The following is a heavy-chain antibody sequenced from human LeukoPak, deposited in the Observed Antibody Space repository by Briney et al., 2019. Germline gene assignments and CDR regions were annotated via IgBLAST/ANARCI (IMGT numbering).Heavy chain of an antibody. V-gene: IGHV3-30*18. Sequence: GGSLRLSCAASGFTFSSYGMHWVRQAPGKGLEWVAVISYDGSNKYYADSVKGRFTISRDNSKNTLYLQMNSLRAEDTAVYYCAKGAYYYDSSGRGAFDIWGQGTMVTVSS. J-gene: IGHJ3*02. CDR1: GFTFSSYG. CDR3: AKGAYYYDSSGRGAFDI. D-gene: IGHD3-22*01. CDR2: ISYDGSNK.